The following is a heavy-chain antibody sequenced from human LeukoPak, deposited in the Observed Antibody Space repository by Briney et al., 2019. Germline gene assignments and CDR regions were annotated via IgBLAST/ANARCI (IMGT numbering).Heavy chain of an antibody. J-gene: IGHJ2*01. D-gene: IGHD2-8*01. V-gene: IGHV4-34*01. CDR1: GGSFSGYY. Sequence: SETLSLTCAVYGGSFSGYYWSWVRQPPGKGLEWIGEINHSGGTNYNPSLKSRVTISVDTSKNQFSLKLSSVTAADTAVYYCARRVAGYCTNGVCSPLWYFDLWGRGTLVTVSS. CDR2: INHSGGT. CDR3: ARRVAGYCTNGVCSPLWYFDL.